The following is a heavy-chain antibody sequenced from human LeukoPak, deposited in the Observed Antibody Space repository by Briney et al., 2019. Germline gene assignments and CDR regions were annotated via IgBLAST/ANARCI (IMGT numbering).Heavy chain of an antibody. CDR1: GYTFTSYD. CDR2: MNPNSGNT. V-gene: IGHV1-8*03. CDR3: ARGLRFLEWLLPGWFDY. Sequence: ASVKVSCKASGYTFTSYDINWVRQATGQGLEWMGWMNPNSGNTGYAQKFQGRVTITRNTSISTAYMELSSLGSEDTAVYYCARGLRFLEWLLPGWFDYWGQGTLVTVSS. J-gene: IGHJ4*02. D-gene: IGHD3-3*01.